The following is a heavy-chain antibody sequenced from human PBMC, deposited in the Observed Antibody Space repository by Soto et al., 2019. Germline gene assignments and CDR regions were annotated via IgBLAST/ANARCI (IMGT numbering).Heavy chain of an antibody. Sequence: QVQLVQSGAEAKKPGSSVKVSCKASGGTFSSYAISWVRQAPGQGLEWMGGIIPSFGTANYAQKFQGRVTITADEPTGPAYMELRSLGSEDAAVYYCASMPGSCSSCYFFGRAVWGQGTTVIVSS. CDR3: ASMPGSCSSCYFFGRAV. CDR1: GGTFSSYA. CDR2: IIPSFGTA. V-gene: IGHV1-69*12. J-gene: IGHJ6*02. D-gene: IGHD2-15*01.